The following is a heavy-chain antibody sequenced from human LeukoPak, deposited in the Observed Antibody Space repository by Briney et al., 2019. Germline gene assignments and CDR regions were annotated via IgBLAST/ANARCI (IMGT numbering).Heavy chain of an antibody. CDR3: ARVYGGNFDY. J-gene: IGHJ4*02. V-gene: IGHV4-59*01. Sequence: SETLSLTCTVSGGSISSYYWSWIRQPPGKGLEWIGYIYYSGSTNYDPSLKSRVTISVDTSKNQFSLKLSSVTAADTAVYYCARVYGGNFDYWGQGTLVTVSS. CDR2: IYYSGST. D-gene: IGHD4-23*01. CDR1: GGSISSYY.